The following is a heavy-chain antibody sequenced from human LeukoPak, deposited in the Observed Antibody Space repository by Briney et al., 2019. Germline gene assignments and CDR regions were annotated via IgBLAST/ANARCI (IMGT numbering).Heavy chain of an antibody. V-gene: IGHV3-21*01. J-gene: IGHJ4*02. Sequence: GGSLRLSCAASGFTFSSHSMNWVRQAPGKGLEWVSCISSSSSYIYYADSVKGRFTISRDNAKNSLYLQMNSLRAEDTAVYHCARGENYYGSGSSSWGQGTLVTVSS. CDR1: GFTFSSHS. CDR2: ISSSSSYI. CDR3: ARGENYYGSGSSS. D-gene: IGHD3-10*01.